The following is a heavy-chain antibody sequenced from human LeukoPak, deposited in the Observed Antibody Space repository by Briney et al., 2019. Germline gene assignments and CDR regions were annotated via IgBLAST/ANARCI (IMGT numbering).Heavy chain of an antibody. V-gene: IGHV3-23*01. CDR1: GFSFSNYA. Sequence: GGSLRLSCAASGFSFSNYAMTWVRQAPGKGLEWVSTISSGDDITYYADSVKGRFTISRDNSKNTLYLQMNSLRAEDTAVYYCAKELAPVSFDYWGQGTLVTVSS. J-gene: IGHJ4*02. CDR3: AKELAPVSFDY. D-gene: IGHD3-3*02. CDR2: ISSGDDIT.